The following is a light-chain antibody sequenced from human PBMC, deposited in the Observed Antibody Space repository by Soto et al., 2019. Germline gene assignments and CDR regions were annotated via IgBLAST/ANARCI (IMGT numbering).Light chain of an antibody. J-gene: IGLJ3*02. CDR2: DVS. CDR1: SSDVGEYDY. V-gene: IGLV2-11*01. Sequence: QSALTQPRSVSGSPGQSVTISCTGTSSDVGEYDYVSWYQHHPGKAPKLMIYDVSQRPSGVPDRFSGSKSGSTASLTISGLQAEDEADNYCCSYAGSRVFGGGTKLTVL. CDR3: CSYAGSRV.